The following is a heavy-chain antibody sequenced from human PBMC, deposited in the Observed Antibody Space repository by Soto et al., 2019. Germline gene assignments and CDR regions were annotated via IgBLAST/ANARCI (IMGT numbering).Heavy chain of an antibody. CDR3: ARAYGDYVFDY. V-gene: IGHV4-59*01. D-gene: IGHD4-17*01. J-gene: IGHJ4*02. CDR2: IYYSVST. CDR1: GGSISSYY. Sequence: PSETLSLTCTVSGGSISSYYWSWIRQPPGKGLEWIGYIYYSVSTNYNPSLKSRVTMSVDTSKNQFSLKLSSVTAAGTAVYYCARAYGDYVFDYWGQGTLVTVSS.